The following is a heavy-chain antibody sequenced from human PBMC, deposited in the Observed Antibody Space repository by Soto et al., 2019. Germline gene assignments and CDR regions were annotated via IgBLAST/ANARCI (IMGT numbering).Heavy chain of an antibody. CDR1: GFTFSSYA. Sequence: GGSLRLSCAASGFTFSSYAMHWVRQAPGKGLEWVAVISYDGSNKYYADSVKGRFTISRDNSKNTLYLQMNSLRAEDTAVYYCARDQDITAVAGRAPHYWGQGTLVTVSS. CDR2: ISYDGSNK. D-gene: IGHD6-19*01. CDR3: ARDQDITAVAGRAPHY. J-gene: IGHJ4*02. V-gene: IGHV3-30-3*01.